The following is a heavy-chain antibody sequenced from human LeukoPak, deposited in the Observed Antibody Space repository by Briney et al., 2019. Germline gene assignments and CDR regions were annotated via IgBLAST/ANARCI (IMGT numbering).Heavy chain of an antibody. J-gene: IGHJ4*02. CDR2: IYHSGST. CDR3: ARGGVVTAYFDY. V-gene: IGHV4-30-2*01. Sequence: PSETLSLTCAVSGVSISSGGYSWSWIRQPPGKGQEWIGYIYHSGSTYYNPSLKSRVTISVDRSKNQFSLKLSSVTAADTAVYYCARGGVVTAYFDYWGQGTLVTVSS. D-gene: IGHD2-21*02. CDR1: GVSISSGGYS.